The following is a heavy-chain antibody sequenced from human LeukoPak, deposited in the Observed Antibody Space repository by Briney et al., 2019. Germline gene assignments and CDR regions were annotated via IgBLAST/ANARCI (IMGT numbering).Heavy chain of an antibody. CDR3: ARGNAGARSGWYQGYYFDY. CDR1: GFIVSNKY. V-gene: IGHV3-53*01. D-gene: IGHD6-19*01. J-gene: IGHJ4*02. CDR2: IYSDGRT. Sequence: GGSLRLACAASGFIVSNKYMTWVRQAPGKGLEWVSLIYSDGRTYYADSVRGRCTISRDNSKNTLYLQMNSLRAEDTAVYYCARGNAGARSGWYQGYYFDYWGQGTLVTVSS.